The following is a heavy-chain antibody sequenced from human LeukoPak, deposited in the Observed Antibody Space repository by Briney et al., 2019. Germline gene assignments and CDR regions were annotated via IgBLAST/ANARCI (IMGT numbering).Heavy chain of an antibody. CDR2: ISSDGGGT. D-gene: IGHD1-14*01. V-gene: IGHV3-64D*06. CDR1: GFIFTPYA. CDR3: VRYTDSSYPD. Sequence: GGPLRLSCSASGFIFTPYAMHWVRQAPGKGLEYVSAISSDGGGTYYTDSVKGRFTISRDNSKSTLYLQMSSLRPEDTAVYYCVRYTDSSYPDWGQGTLVTVSS. J-gene: IGHJ4*02.